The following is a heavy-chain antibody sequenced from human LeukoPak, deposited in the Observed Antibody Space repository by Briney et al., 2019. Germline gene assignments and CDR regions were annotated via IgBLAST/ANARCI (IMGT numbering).Heavy chain of an antibody. CDR1: GFTFSNHN. V-gene: IGHV3-48*02. CDR2: ISASGSSI. CDR3: ARDFEGASGFFDY. J-gene: IGHJ4*02. D-gene: IGHD3-10*01. Sequence: PGGSLRLSCVASGFTFSNHNMYWVRQAPGKGLEWVSYISASGSSIYNADSVRGRFTISRDNAENSLYLQMNRLRDEDTAVYYCARDFEGASGFFDYWGQGTLVTVSS.